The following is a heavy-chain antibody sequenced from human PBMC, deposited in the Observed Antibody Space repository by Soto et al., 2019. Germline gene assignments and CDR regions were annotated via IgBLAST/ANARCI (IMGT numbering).Heavy chain of an antibody. V-gene: IGHV4-34*01. CDR3: ARTGYSSGWYKAAFDI. CDR2: INHRGST. Sequence: QVQLQQWGAGLLKPSETLSLTCAVYGGSFSGYYWSWIRQPPGKGLEWIGEINHRGSTNYNPSLKSRVTISVDTSKNQFSLKLGSVAAADTAVYYCARTGYSSGWYKAAFDIWGQGTMVTVSS. D-gene: IGHD6-19*01. J-gene: IGHJ3*02. CDR1: GGSFSGYY.